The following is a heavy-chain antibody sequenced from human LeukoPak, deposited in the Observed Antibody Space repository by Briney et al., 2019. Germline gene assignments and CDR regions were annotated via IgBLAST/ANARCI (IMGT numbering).Heavy chain of an antibody. Sequence: PSETLSLTCTVSGGSISSYYWSWIRQPPGKGLEWMGHIYYSGSTYYNPSLKSRVTISIDTPNNQFSLKLSSVTAADTAVYYCARRVGHSYGVTGAGTFDIWGQGTMVTVSS. CDR1: GGSISSYY. CDR3: ARRVGHSYGVTGAGTFDI. D-gene: IGHD5-18*01. J-gene: IGHJ3*02. V-gene: IGHV4-59*01. CDR2: IYYSGST.